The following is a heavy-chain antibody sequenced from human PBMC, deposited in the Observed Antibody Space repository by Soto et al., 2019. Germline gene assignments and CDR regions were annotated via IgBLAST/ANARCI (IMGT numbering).Heavy chain of an antibody. J-gene: IGHJ4*02. CDR1: GFSVSTYA. D-gene: IGHD1-1*01. Sequence: EVQLLESGGDLVQPGGSLRLSCSASGFSVSTYAMTWVRQSPGAGLEWVATITGGRGPTYYADSVKGRFTVSRDDSMNILYLRMTGLRADDTAIYYCGQDLWNDIYDSWGQGTLVTVSS. CDR2: ITGGRGPT. CDR3: GQDLWNDIYDS. V-gene: IGHV3-23*01.